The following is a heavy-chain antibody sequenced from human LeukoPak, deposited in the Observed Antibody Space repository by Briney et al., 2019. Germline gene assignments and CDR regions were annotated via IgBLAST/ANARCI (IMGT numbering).Heavy chain of an antibody. D-gene: IGHD5-12*01. CDR2: IYYRGTT. Sequence: AESLSPTCTVSGASIDSYYGSWIRHPPGRGREWMGYIYYRGTTSYNPFPKGRATISMDASKNQFSLTLNSVTAADTAVYYCARLPRYGGYDHFDYWGQGILVIVSS. CDR1: GASIDSYY. J-gene: IGHJ4*02. V-gene: IGHV4-59*12. CDR3: ARLPRYGGYDHFDY.